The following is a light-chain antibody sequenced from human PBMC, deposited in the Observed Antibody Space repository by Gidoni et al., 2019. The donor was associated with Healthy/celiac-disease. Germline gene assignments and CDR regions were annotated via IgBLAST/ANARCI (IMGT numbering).Light chain of an antibody. CDR2: DVS. J-gene: IGLJ2*01. CDR3: SSYTSSSTLDVV. V-gene: IGLV2-14*03. CDR1: SSDVGGYNY. Sequence: QSALTQPASVSGSPGQSLTISCTGTSSDVGGYNYVSWYQQHPGKAPKRMIYDVSNRPSGVSNRFSGSKSGNTASLTISGLQAEDEADYYCSSYTSSSTLDVVFGGGTKLTVL.